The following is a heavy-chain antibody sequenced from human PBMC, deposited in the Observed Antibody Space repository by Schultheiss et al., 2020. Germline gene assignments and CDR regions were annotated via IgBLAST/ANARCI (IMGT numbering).Heavy chain of an antibody. V-gene: IGHV3-66*01. Sequence: GGSLRLSCSVSGFTVSSNYMSWVRQAPGKGLEWVSVIYSDGSTYYADSVKGRFTVSRDISRNMLHLQMNSLRAEDTALYYCARATRGYSYVLDYWGQGTLVNVSS. D-gene: IGHD5-18*01. J-gene: IGHJ4*02. CDR1: GFTVSSNY. CDR3: ARATRGYSYVLDY. CDR2: IYSDGST.